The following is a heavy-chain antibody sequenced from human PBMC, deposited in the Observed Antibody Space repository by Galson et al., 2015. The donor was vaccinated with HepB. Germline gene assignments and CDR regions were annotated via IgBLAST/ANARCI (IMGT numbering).Heavy chain of an antibody. CDR1: GFTFSSYS. D-gene: IGHD6-6*01. CDR2: ISSSSSYI. V-gene: IGHV3-21*01. J-gene: IGHJ3*02. Sequence: SLRLSCAASGFTFSSYSMNWVRQAPGKGLEWVSSISSSSSYIYYADSVKGRFTISRDNAKNSLYLQMNSLRAEDTAVYYCARSKGSSSLVDAFDIWGQGTMVTVSS. CDR3: ARSKGSSSLVDAFDI.